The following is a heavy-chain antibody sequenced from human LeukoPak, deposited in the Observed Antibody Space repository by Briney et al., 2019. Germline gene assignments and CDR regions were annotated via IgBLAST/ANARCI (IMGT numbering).Heavy chain of an antibody. CDR1: GFTFSNYG. V-gene: IGHV3-21*01. D-gene: IGHD3-16*01. J-gene: IGHJ4*02. CDR2: ISRGGYI. CDR3: ARAGGYGLPFTYYFAY. Sequence: PGGSLRLSCAASGFTFSNYGMNWVRQAPGKGLEWVSSISRGGYIYYADSMKGRFTISRDNAKNSLYLQMNSLRAEDTAVYYCARAGGYGLPFTYYFAYWGQGTLVTVSS.